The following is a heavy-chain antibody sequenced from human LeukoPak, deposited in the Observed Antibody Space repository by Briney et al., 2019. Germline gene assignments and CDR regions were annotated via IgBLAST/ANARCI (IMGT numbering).Heavy chain of an antibody. CDR1: GGTFSSYA. CDR2: IIPIFGTA. D-gene: IGHD4-11*01. Sequence: SVTVSCKASGGTFSSYAISWVRQAPGQGLEWMGGIIPIFGTANYAQKFQGRVTITADESTSTAYMELSSLRSEDTAVYYCARGVYSNYGSPYYYYGMDVWGQGTTVTVSS. CDR3: ARGVYSNYGSPYYYYGMDV. V-gene: IGHV1-69*13. J-gene: IGHJ6*02.